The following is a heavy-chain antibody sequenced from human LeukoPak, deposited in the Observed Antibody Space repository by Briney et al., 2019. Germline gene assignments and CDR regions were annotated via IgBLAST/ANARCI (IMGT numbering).Heavy chain of an antibody. V-gene: IGHV1-2*02. CDR3: ATRPPYCSSTSCYQYDY. Sequence: ASVKVSCKASGYTFTGYYMHWVRQAPGQGLEWMGWINPNSGGTNYAQKFQGRVTMTRDTSISTAYMELSRLRSDDTAVYYCATRPPYCSSTSCYQYDYWGQGTLVTVSS. CDR1: GYTFTGYY. J-gene: IGHJ4*02. CDR2: INPNSGGT. D-gene: IGHD2-2*01.